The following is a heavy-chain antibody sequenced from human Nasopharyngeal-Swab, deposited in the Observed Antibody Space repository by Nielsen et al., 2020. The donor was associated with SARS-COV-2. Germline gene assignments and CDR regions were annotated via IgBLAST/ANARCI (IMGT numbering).Heavy chain of an antibody. D-gene: IGHD2-2*01. J-gene: IGHJ6*04. CDR3: ARDRWSGGIVVVPAAKDV. V-gene: IGHV3-48*02. Sequence: VRQAPGKGLEWVSYISTSGNTVYYADSVKGRFTISRDNAENSLYLQMNSLRDEDTAVYYCARDRWSGGIVVVPAAKDVWGKGTTVTVSS. CDR2: ISTSGNTV.